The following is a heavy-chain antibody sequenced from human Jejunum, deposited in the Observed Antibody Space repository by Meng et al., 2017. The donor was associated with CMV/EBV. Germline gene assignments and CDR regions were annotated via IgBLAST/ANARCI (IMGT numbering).Heavy chain of an antibody. Sequence: SGFPLNSYGMHWVRQFPGEGLGWVAVLWYDGSRKYFADSVQGRFSISRDDSKNTVYLQMNSLRAEDTAVYYCARDNDGSSHYSQFDYWGQGTLVTVSS. J-gene: IGHJ4*02. CDR3: ARDNDGSSHYSQFDY. V-gene: IGHV3-33*01. D-gene: IGHD3-22*01. CDR1: GFPLNSYG. CDR2: LWYDGSRK.